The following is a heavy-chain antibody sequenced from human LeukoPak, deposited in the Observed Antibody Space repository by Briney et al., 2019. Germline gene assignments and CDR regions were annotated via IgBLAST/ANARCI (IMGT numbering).Heavy chain of an antibody. J-gene: IGHJ4*02. CDR3: AGNLYTRFGDC. D-gene: IGHD2-2*01. CDR2: INSDGSST. Sequence: GGSLRLSCAASGFTFSDYWMHWVRQTPEKGLVWVSRINSDGSSTIYADSVKGRFTISRDNAQNTLYPQMNSLRAEDTAVYYCAGNLYTRFGDCWGQGALVTVSS. V-gene: IGHV3-74*01. CDR1: GFTFSDYW.